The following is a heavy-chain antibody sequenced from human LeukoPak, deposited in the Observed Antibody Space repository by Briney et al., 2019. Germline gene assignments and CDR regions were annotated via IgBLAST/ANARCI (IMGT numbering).Heavy chain of an antibody. CDR3: ARDSRWYNGRYYDEGIDY. J-gene: IGHJ4*02. CDR1: GFTFSGYW. D-gene: IGHD1-26*01. CDR2: INSNGSDM. V-gene: IGHV3-74*01. Sequence: GGSLRLSCTGSGFTFSGYWMHWVREAPGKGLLWVSRINSNGSDMRYAESVKGRFTTSRDNAKNTVYLQMNSLRVEDTAVYYCARDSRWYNGRYYDEGIDYWGQGTLVTVSS.